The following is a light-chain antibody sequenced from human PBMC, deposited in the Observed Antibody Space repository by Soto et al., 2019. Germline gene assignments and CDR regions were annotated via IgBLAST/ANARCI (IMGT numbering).Light chain of an antibody. CDR3: SSYTSSNPLYV. Sequence: QSVLTQPASVSGSPGQSITISCTGTSSDVGGYNYVSWYQQHPGKAPKLMIYDVSNRPSGVSNRFSGSKSGNTASLTISGLQAKGEAYYYCSSYTSSNPLYVFGTGTKLTVL. CDR1: SSDVGGYNY. J-gene: IGLJ1*01. V-gene: IGLV2-14*01. CDR2: DVS.